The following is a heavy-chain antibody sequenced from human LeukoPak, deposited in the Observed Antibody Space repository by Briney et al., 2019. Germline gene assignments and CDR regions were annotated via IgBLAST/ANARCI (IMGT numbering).Heavy chain of an antibody. CDR1: EFTYSSYS. V-gene: IGHV3-21*01. CDR2: ISSSSSYI. D-gene: IGHD3-16*01. J-gene: IGHJ4*02. Sequence: GGSLRLSCAASEFTYSSYSMNWVRQAPGKGLEWVSFISSSSSYIYYADSVKGRFTISRDNTKNSLFLQMNSLRVEDTAVYYCARDLGEWEFDWGQGTLVTVS. CDR3: ARDLGEWEFD.